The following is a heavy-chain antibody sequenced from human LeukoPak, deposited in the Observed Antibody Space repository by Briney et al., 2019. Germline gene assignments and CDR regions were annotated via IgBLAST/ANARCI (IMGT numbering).Heavy chain of an antibody. Sequence: SETLSLTCTVSGGPISSFYWSWIRQPPGKGLEWIGYIYYSGSSNYNPSLRSRVTISVDTSNNQFSLKLSSVTAADTAVYYCAREGYSYGNTFDYWGQGTLVTVSS. CDR1: GGPISSFY. V-gene: IGHV4-59*01. J-gene: IGHJ4*02. CDR2: IYYSGSS. CDR3: AREGYSYGNTFDY. D-gene: IGHD5-18*01.